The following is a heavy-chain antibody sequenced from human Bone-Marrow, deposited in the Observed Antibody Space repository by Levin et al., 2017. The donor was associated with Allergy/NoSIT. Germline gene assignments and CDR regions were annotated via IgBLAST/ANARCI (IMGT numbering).Heavy chain of an antibody. Sequence: SQTLSLTCTVSGGSISGYYWSWIRQPPGKGLEWIGCIYSSGSTNHNPSLKSRVTISVDTSKNQFSLKLNSVTAADTAVYYCARGAVYSGSWCWYFDLWGRGTLVTVSS. J-gene: IGHJ2*01. CDR2: IYSSGST. CDR1: GGSISGYY. D-gene: IGHD6-13*01. CDR3: ARGAVYSGSWCWYFDL. V-gene: IGHV4-59*01.